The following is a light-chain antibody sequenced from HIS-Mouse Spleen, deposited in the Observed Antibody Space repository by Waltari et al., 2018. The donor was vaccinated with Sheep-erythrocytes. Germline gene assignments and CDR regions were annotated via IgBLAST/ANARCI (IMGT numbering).Light chain of an antibody. V-gene: IGLV2-23*01. Sequence: QSALTQPRSVSGSPGHPVTISSPESTSDVVAYYHVSWYQQHPGKAPNLMIYEGSKRPSGVSNRLSGSKSGNTASLTISGLQAEDEADYYCCSYAGSSTLVFGGGTKLTVL. CDR3: CSYAGSSTLV. CDR1: TSDVVAYYH. J-gene: IGLJ2*01. CDR2: EGS.